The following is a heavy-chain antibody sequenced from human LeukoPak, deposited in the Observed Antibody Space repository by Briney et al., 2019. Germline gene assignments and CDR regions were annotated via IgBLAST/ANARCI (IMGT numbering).Heavy chain of an antibody. CDR2: MNPNSGNT. Sequence: GASVKVSCKASGYTFTSYDINWVRQATGQGLEWMRWMNPNSGNTGYAQKFQGRVTMTRNTSISTAYMELSSLRSEYTAVYYCARGLLAVAGTGVDYWGQGTLVTVSS. D-gene: IGHD6-19*01. CDR3: ARGLLAVAGTGVDY. J-gene: IGHJ4*02. CDR1: GYTFTSYD. V-gene: IGHV1-8*01.